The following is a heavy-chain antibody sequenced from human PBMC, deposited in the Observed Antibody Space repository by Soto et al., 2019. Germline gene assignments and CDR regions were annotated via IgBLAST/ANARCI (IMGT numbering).Heavy chain of an antibody. J-gene: IGHJ5*02. CDR2: VVVIIGTT. V-gene: IGHV1-69*06. D-gene: IGHD4-17*01. CDR3: ARSWYGDYNWFDP. Sequence: ASVKVSCKASQFNLDTFRTSVVQWVRQARGQGLEWVGGVVVIIGTTNYAQQFQGRVTITSDKSTSTAYMELSSLRSEDTAVYYCARSWYGDYNWFDPWGQGTLVTVSS. CDR1: QFNLDTFRTSV.